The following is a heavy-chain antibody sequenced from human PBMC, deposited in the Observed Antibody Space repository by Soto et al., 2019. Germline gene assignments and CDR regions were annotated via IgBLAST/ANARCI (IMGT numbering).Heavy chain of an antibody. D-gene: IGHD1-26*01. J-gene: IGHJ5*02. CDR1: GGTFSSYA. CDR2: IIPIFGTA. CDR3: ASLGSGSYYGRRLSWFDP. V-gene: IGHV1-69*01. Sequence: QVQLVQSGAEVKKPGSSVKVSCKASGGTFSSYAISWVRQAPGQGLEWMGGIIPIFGTANYAQKFQGRVTITADESTSTAYMELSSLISEDTAVYYCASLGSGSYYGRRLSWFDPWGQGTLVTVSS.